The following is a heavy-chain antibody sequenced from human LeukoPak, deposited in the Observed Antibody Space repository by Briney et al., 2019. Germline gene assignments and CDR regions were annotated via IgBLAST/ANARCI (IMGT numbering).Heavy chain of an antibody. CDR2: IATGDSGSTI. CDR1: GFTFSSHE. CDR3: ARLSGGSGWYLDFDY. J-gene: IGHJ4*02. Sequence: GGSQRLSCAASGFTFSSHEMNWVRQAPGKGLEWLSYIATGDSGSTIYYADSVKGRFTISRNNARSSLYLQMNRLRAEDTAVYYCARLSGGSGWYLDFDYWGQGTLVTVTS. D-gene: IGHD6-19*01. V-gene: IGHV3-48*03.